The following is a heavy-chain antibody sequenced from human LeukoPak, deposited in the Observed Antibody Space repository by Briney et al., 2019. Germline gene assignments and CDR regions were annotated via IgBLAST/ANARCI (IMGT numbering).Heavy chain of an antibody. V-gene: IGHV6-1*01. CDR1: GDSVSSNSAA. CDR3: ARDDGSEGYSSSWYFDY. Sequence: SQTLSLTCAISGDSVSSNSAAWNWIRQSPSRGLEWLGRTYYRSKWYNDYAVSVKSRITINPDTSKNQFSLQLNSVTPEDTAVYYCARDDGSEGYSSSWYFDYWGQGTLVTVSS. D-gene: IGHD6-13*01. J-gene: IGHJ4*02. CDR2: TYYRSKWYN.